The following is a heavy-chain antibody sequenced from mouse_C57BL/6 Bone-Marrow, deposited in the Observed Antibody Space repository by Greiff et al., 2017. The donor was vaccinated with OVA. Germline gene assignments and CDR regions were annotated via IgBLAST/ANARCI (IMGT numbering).Heavy chain of an antibody. V-gene: IGHV1-15*01. CDR1: GYTFTDYE. Sequence: QVQLQQSGAELVRPGASVTLSCKASGYTFTDYEMHWVKQTPVHGLELIGAIDPETGGTAYNQKFKGKAILTADKSSSTAYMELRSLTSEDSAVYYCTRDSSYYWYFDVWGTGTTVTVSS. J-gene: IGHJ1*03. CDR2: IDPETGGT. CDR3: TRDSSYYWYFDV. D-gene: IGHD1-1*01.